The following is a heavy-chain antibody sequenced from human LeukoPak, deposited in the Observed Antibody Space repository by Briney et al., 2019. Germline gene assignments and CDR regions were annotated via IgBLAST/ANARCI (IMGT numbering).Heavy chain of an antibody. Sequence: GASVKVSCKASGYTFTRYDINWVRQATGQGLEWLGWVNTKSGNTGSAQNFQGRVTITRDTSISTAYMELSSLRSEDTAVYYCARAPWGHIAAAGTPSDWGQGTLVTVSS. CDR3: ARAPWGHIAAAGTPSD. J-gene: IGHJ4*02. CDR1: GYTFTRYD. D-gene: IGHD6-13*01. V-gene: IGHV1-8*03. CDR2: VNTKSGNT.